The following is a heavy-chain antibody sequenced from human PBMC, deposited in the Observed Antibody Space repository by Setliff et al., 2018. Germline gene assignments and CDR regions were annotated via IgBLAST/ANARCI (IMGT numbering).Heavy chain of an antibody. D-gene: IGHD6-13*01. CDR2: IYYSGST. CDR1: GGSISRSSYN. CDR3: ARAAGYSSSWYHYYYGMDV. J-gene: IGHJ6*02. Sequence: PSETLSLTCTGSGGSISRSSYNWGWIRQPPGKGLEWIGSIYYSGSTYYNPSLKSRVTISVDTSKNQFSLKLSSVTAADTAVYYCARAAGYSSSWYHYYYGMDVWGQGTTVTVSS. V-gene: IGHV4-39*01.